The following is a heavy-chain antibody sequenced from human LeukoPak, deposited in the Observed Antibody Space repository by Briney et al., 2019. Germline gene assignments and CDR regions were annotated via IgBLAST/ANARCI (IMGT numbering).Heavy chain of an antibody. D-gene: IGHD3-22*01. CDR3: VRVGSDYYDSSGYYHFAY. J-gene: IGHJ4*02. Sequence: GGSLRLSCAASGFTFSSCSMHWVRQAPGKGLEWVSSISSSSTYIHYADSVKGRFTISRDNAKKSLYLQMNSLRAEDTAVYYCVRVGSDYYDSSGYYHFAYWGQGTLVTVSS. CDR2: ISSSSTYI. CDR1: GFTFSSCS. V-gene: IGHV3-21*01.